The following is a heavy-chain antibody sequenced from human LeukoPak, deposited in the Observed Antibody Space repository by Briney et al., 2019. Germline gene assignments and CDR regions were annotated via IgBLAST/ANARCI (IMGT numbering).Heavy chain of an antibody. CDR2: INHSGST. J-gene: IGHJ4*02. CDR1: GGSFSGYY. D-gene: IGHD3-3*01. Sequence: PSETLSLTCAVYGGSFSGYYWSWIRQPPGKGLEWIGEINHSGSTNYNPSLKSRVTISVDTSKNQFSLKLSSVTAADTAVYYCASLNNYDFWSGTNKFDYWGQGTLVTVSS. V-gene: IGHV4-34*01. CDR3: ASLNNYDFWSGTNKFDY.